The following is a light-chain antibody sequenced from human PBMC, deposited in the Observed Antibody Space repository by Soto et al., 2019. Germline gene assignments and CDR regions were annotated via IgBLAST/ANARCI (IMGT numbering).Light chain of an antibody. CDR1: SSNIGGGYD. J-gene: IGLJ2*01. Sequence: QSVLTQPPSVSGAPGQRVTISCTGSSSNIGGGYDVHWYQQLPGTAPKLLIYGNSNRPSGVPDRFSGSKSGTSASLAITGLQAEDEADYYCQSYDSSLSGSVFGGGTTLTVL. CDR2: GNS. CDR3: QSYDSSLSGSV. V-gene: IGLV1-40*01.